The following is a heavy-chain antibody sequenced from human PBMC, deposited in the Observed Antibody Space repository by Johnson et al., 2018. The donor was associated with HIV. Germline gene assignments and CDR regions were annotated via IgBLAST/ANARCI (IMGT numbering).Heavy chain of an antibody. Sequence: MQLVESGGGLVKPGGSLRLSCAASGFTFRDYYMSWIRQAPGKGLEWVSGINWNGGSTYYADSVKGRFTISRDNSKNTLYLQMNSLRAEDTAVYYCARAPGNDAFDIWGQGTMVTVSS. D-gene: IGHD3-10*01. CDR1: GFTFRDYY. J-gene: IGHJ3*02. CDR2: INWNGGST. CDR3: ARAPGNDAFDI. V-gene: IGHV3-66*02.